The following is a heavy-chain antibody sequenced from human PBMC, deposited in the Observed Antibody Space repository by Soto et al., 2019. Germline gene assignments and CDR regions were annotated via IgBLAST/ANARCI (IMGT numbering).Heavy chain of an antibody. D-gene: IGHD4-17*01. J-gene: IGHJ6*03. CDR3: ARDLAVAPYGDYLTAYYYMDV. CDR2: IWYDGSNK. V-gene: IGHV3-33*01. CDR1: GFTFSSYG. Sequence: GGSLRLSCAASGFTFSSYGMHWVRQAPGKGLEWVAVIWYDGSNKYYADSVKGRFTISRDNSKNTLYLQMNSLRAEDTAVYYCARDLAVAPYGDYLTAYYYMDVWGKGTTVTVSS.